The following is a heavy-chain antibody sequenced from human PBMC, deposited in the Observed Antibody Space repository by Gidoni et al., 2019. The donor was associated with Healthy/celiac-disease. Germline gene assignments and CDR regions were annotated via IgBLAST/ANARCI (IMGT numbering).Heavy chain of an antibody. CDR3: ASPLTDGGGPLYYYYYYMDV. J-gene: IGHJ6*03. D-gene: IGHD3-16*01. V-gene: IGHV1-69*01. Sequence: QGRLVQSGAEVKKPGSPVKVSCNASGVSISSFAISWVRQAPGQGLDWMEGIMPSVGTANYAQKFQGRVTITADESTSTAYMELSSLRSEDTAVYYCASPLTDGGGPLYYYYYYMDVWGKGTTVTVSS. CDR1: GVSISSFA. CDR2: IMPSVGTA.